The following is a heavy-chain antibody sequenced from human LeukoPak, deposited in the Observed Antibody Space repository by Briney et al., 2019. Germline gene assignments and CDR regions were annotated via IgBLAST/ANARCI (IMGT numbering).Heavy chain of an antibody. Sequence: PGGSLRLSCAASGFTVNINNMSWVRQAPGRGLEWVSVVYSAGYTYYAGSVKGRFTISRDNSKNTLYLQMNSLRAEDTAVYYCAGAIGSIWYEFDYWGQGTLVTVSS. CDR3: AGAIGSIWYEFDY. V-gene: IGHV3-53*01. CDR1: GFTVNINN. CDR2: VYSAGYT. D-gene: IGHD6-13*01. J-gene: IGHJ4*02.